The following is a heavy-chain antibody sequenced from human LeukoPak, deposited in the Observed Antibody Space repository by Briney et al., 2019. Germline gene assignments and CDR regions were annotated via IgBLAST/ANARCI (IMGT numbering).Heavy chain of an antibody. CDR3: ARTNYYDSSGYRYYYYYYYMDV. CDR1: GGSISSHY. V-gene: IGHV4-59*11. CDR2: IYYSGST. Sequence: SETLSLTCTVSGGSISSHYWSWIRQPPGKGLEWIGYIYYSGSTNYNPSLKSRVTISVDTSKNQFSLKLSSVTAADTAVYYRARTNYYDSSGYRYYYYYYYMDVWGKGTTVTVSS. D-gene: IGHD3-22*01. J-gene: IGHJ6*03.